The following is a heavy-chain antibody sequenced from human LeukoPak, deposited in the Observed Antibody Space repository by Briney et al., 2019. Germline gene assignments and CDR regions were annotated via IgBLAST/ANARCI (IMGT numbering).Heavy chain of an antibody. J-gene: IGHJ4*02. V-gene: IGHV3-30*03. D-gene: IGHD6-6*01. CDR1: GFTFSSYS. CDR3: ASPGSSSSLGSFDY. Sequence: GGSLRLSCAASGFTFSSYSMNWVRQAPGKGLEWVAVISYDGSNKYYADSVKGRFTISRDNSKNTLYLQMNSLRAEDTAVYYCASPGSSSSLGSFDYWGQGTLVTVSS. CDR2: ISYDGSNK.